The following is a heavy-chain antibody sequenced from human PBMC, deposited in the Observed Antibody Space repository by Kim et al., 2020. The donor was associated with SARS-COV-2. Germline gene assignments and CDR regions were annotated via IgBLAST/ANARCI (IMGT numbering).Heavy chain of an antibody. CDR3: ARDRDYRFDL. D-gene: IGHD3-16*02. V-gene: IGHV1-18*01. Sequence: TKYAQKFQDSVTLTKDTATSTAYMELRSLISDDTAVYFCARDRDYRFDLWGQGTLVTVSS. J-gene: IGHJ4*02. CDR2: T.